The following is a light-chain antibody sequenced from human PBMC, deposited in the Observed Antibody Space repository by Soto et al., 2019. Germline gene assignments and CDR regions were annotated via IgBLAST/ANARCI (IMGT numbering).Light chain of an antibody. CDR3: QQYGSSLPT. J-gene: IGKJ4*01. Sequence: EIVLTQSPGTLSLSPAERATLSCRASQSVSSSYLVWYQQKPGQAPRLLIYGASSRATGIPVRFSGSGSGTDFTLTISRLEPEDFAVYFCQQYGSSLPTFGGGTKVEIK. CDR1: QSVSSSY. V-gene: IGKV3-20*01. CDR2: GAS.